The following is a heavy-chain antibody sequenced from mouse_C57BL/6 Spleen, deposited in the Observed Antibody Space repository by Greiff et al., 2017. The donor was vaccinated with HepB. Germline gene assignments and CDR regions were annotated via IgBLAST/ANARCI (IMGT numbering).Heavy chain of an antibody. CDR2: IYPRSGNT. D-gene: IGHD2-4*01. V-gene: IGHV1-81*01. Sequence: VQLQQSGAELARPGASVKLSCKASGYTFTSYGISWVKQRTGQGLEWIGEIYPRSGNTYYNEKFKGKATLTADKSSSTAYMELRSLTSEDSAVYFGARGTDYGVYWYFDVWGTGTTVTVSS. CDR3: ARGTDYGVYWYFDV. CDR1: GYTFTSYG. J-gene: IGHJ1*03.